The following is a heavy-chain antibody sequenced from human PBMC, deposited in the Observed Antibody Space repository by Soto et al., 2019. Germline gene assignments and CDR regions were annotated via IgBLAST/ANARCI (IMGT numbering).Heavy chain of an antibody. V-gene: IGHV3-33*01. CDR2: IWYDGSNK. D-gene: IGHD5-12*01. J-gene: IGHJ5*02. CDR1: GFTINSYG. CDR3: ALNVDIVTTIPFDP. Sequence: GGSLRLSCAASGFTINSYGMHWVRQAPGKGLEWVAVIWYDGSNKYYADSVKGRFTISRDNSKNTLYLQMNSLRAEDTAVYYCALNVDIVTTIPFDPWGQGTLVTVSS.